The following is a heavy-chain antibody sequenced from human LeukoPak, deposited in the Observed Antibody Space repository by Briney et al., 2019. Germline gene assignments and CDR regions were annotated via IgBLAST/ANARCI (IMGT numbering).Heavy chain of an antibody. CDR3: ARAGEYYFDSSGYI. D-gene: IGHD3-22*01. V-gene: IGHV4-59*08. CDR1: GGSISGYY. Sequence: AETLSLTCTVSGGSISGYYWTWIRQPPGKGLEWIGYIYYSGSTNYNPSLKSRVTISVDTSKNQFSLKLSSVTAADTAVYYCARAGEYYFDSSGYIWGQGTLVTVSS. J-gene: IGHJ4*02. CDR2: IYYSGST.